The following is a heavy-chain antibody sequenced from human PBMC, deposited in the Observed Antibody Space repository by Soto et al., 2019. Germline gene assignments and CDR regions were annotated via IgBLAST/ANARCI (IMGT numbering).Heavy chain of an antibody. CDR1: GFTFRSYA. CDR2: ISNDGTNK. J-gene: IGHJ6*02. CDR3: ARGTTLAIFDYGMDV. D-gene: IGHD3-3*01. V-gene: IGHV3-30-3*01. Sequence: QVQLEESGGGVVQPGRSLRLSCVGTGFTFRSYAMHWVRQAPGKGLEWVAVISNDGTNKYYADSVEGRITISRDNSKNTLYLQMHSLRSEDTAVYYSARGTTLAIFDYGMDVWGQGATVTVSS.